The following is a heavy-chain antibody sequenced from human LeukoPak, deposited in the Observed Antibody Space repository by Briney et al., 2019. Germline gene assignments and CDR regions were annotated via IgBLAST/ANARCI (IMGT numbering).Heavy chain of an antibody. CDR2: IYYSGST. D-gene: IGHD6-13*01. CDR3: ARARRWLGAAAGLLDY. CDR1: GGSISSYY. Sequence: PSETLSLTCTVSGGSISSYYWSWIRQPPGKGLEWIGYIYYSGSTNYNPSLKSRVTISVDTSKNQFSLKLSSVTAADTAVYYCARARRWLGAAAGLLDYWGQGTLVTVSS. J-gene: IGHJ4*02. V-gene: IGHV4-59*12.